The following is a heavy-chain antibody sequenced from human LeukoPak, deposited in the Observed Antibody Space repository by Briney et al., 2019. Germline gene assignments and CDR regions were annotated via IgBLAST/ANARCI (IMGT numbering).Heavy chain of an antibody. CDR3: ARLVT. D-gene: IGHD2-21*02. Sequence: SETLSLTCTVSSGSISTSNYYWGWVRQPPGKALEWIGNIFYSGSTYYSPSLKSRVTISVDTSKNQFSLKLSSVTAADTAMYYCARLVTWGQGTLVTVSS. J-gene: IGHJ4*02. CDR1: SGSISTSNYY. CDR2: IFYSGST. V-gene: IGHV4-39*07.